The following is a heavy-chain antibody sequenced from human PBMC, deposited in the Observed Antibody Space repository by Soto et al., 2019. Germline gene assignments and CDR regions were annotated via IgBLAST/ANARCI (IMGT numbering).Heavy chain of an antibody. CDR2: ITAYNGNT. CDR1: GYTFTSYG. CDR3: AKRSGYSNGEFDY. D-gene: IGHD5-18*01. J-gene: IGHJ4*02. Sequence: QVQLVQSGAEVKKPGASVKVSCKASGYTFTSYGISWVRQAPGQGLEWMGWITAYNGNTNYAQKLQGRVTMTTDTSTSTANMQLRSLRSDDTAVYDGAKRSGYSNGEFDYWGKGTLVTVSS. V-gene: IGHV1-18*01.